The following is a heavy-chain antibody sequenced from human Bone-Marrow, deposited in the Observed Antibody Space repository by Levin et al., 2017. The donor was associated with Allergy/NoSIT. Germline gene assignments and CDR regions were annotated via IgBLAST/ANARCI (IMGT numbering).Heavy chain of an antibody. CDR3: TGQIAVDGIGFDY. V-gene: IGHV3-15*01. J-gene: IGHJ4*02. CDR1: GFTFNNAW. D-gene: IGHD6-19*01. CDR2: IKGESEGGTI. Sequence: PGGSLRLSCVVSGFTFNNAWMSWVRQAPGKGLEWVGRIKGESEGGTIDYAAPVKGRFTISRDVSKNTLFLQMSSLKTDDTALYYCTGQIAVDGIGFDYWGQGTLVTVSS.